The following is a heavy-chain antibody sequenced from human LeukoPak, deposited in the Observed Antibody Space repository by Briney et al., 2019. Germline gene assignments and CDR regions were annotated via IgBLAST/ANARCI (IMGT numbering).Heavy chain of an antibody. Sequence: SETLSLTCGVSGTSFSSYYWSWIRQTPGKGLEWIGEVNHSGYTNMNPSLKSRVTISVDTSKNQFSLRMITVTAADPAVYFCARMTTGHDYWGQGTLVTVSS. D-gene: IGHD4-17*01. CDR2: VNHSGYT. CDR1: GTSFSSYY. J-gene: IGHJ4*02. V-gene: IGHV4-34*01. CDR3: ARMTTGHDY.